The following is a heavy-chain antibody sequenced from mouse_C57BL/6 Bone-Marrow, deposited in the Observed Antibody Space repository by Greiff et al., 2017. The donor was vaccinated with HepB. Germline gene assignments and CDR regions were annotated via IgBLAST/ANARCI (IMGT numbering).Heavy chain of an antibody. Sequence: EVQGVESGGGLVKPGGSLKLSCAASGFTFSSYAMSWVRQTPEKRLEWVATISDGGSYTYYPDNVKGRFTISRDNAKNTLYLQMSHLKSEDTAMYYCARDYPYYAMDYWGQGTSVTVSS. CDR2: ISDGGSYT. CDR3: ARDYPYYAMDY. CDR1: GFTFSSYA. V-gene: IGHV5-4*01. J-gene: IGHJ4*01.